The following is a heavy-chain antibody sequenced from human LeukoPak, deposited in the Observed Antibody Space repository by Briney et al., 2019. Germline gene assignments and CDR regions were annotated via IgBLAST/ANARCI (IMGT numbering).Heavy chain of an antibody. CDR2: ISGRGAST. J-gene: IGHJ3*02. V-gene: IGHV3-23*01. CDR3: ARDEILGATYAFDI. D-gene: IGHD4/OR15-4a*01. Sequence: GGSLRLSCAASGFTFSSYAMSWVRQAPGKGLEWVSGISGRGASTNYADSVKGRFTISRDNSKNTLYLQMNSLRAEDTAVYYCARDEILGATYAFDIWGQGTMVTVSS. CDR1: GFTFSSYA.